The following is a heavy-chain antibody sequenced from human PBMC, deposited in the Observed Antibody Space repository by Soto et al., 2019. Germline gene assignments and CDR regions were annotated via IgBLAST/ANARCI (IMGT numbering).Heavy chain of an antibody. J-gene: IGHJ4*02. V-gene: IGHV3-23*01. Sequence: GGSLRLSCAASGFTFSSYAMSWVRQAPGKGLEWVSAISGSGGSTYYADSVKGRFTISRDNSKNTLYLQMNSLRAEDTAVYYCAKEHCTNGVCYPMIDYWGQGTLVTVSS. CDR2: ISGSGGST. CDR3: AKEHCTNGVCYPMIDY. D-gene: IGHD2-8*01. CDR1: GFTFSSYA.